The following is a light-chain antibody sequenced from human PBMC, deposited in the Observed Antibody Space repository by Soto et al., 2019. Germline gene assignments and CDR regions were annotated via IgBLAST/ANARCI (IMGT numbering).Light chain of an antibody. Sequence: DIQLTQSPSTLCGSVGDRVTITCRASQSISNWLAWYQKKPXTAXKLLIYHASTLESGVPSRFSCSGSGKEFTLTISSRQPDDFATYYCQQYNSYSFGQVTKVDI. CDR2: HAS. CDR1: QSISNW. CDR3: QQYNSYS. J-gene: IGKJ1*01. V-gene: IGKV1-5*01.